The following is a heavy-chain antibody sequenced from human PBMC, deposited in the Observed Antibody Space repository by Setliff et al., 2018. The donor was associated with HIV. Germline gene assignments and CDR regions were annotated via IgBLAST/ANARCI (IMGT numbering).Heavy chain of an antibody. CDR2: ISYTGST. J-gene: IGHJ4*02. Sequence: PSETLSLTCTVYGGSISSSNFYWVWIRQSPGKGLEWIGYISYTGSTTYNPSLKSRVTMSIDRSKHQFSLKLNSVTPADTAIYYCVTDGGSGREDWGQGILVTVSS. D-gene: IGHD3-10*01. CDR1: GGSISSSNFY. V-gene: IGHV4-39*07. CDR3: VTDGGSGRED.